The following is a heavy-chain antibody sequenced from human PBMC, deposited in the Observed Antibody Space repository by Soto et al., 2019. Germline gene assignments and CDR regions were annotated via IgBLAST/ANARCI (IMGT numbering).Heavy chain of an antibody. Sequence: SETLSLTCTVSGGSISSYYWSWIRQPPGKGLEWIGYIYYSGSTNYNPSLKSRVTISVDTSKNQFSLKLSSVTAADTAVYYCARGGAYYDSSGYYGMDVWGQGTTVTVSS. CDR2: IYYSGST. D-gene: IGHD3-22*01. V-gene: IGHV4-59*01. J-gene: IGHJ6*02. CDR1: GGSISSYY. CDR3: ARGGAYYDSSGYYGMDV.